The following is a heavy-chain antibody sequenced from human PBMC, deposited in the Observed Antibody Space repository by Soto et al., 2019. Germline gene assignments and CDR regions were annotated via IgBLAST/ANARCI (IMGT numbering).Heavy chain of an antibody. Sequence: ASVKVSCKASGYTFTSYAMHWVRQAPGQRLEWMGWINAGNGNTKYSQKFQGRVTITRDTSASTAYMELSSLRSEDTAVYYCAREAPTSSSWYRESYFDYWGQGTLVTVSS. CDR2: INAGNGNT. J-gene: IGHJ4*02. V-gene: IGHV1-3*01. CDR3: AREAPTSSSWYRESYFDY. CDR1: GYTFTSYA. D-gene: IGHD6-13*01.